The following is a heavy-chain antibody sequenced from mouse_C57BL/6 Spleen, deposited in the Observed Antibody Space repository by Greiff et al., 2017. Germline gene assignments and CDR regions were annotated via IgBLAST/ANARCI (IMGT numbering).Heavy chain of an antibody. CDR3: TREGIYDGYLGGY. V-gene: IGHV1-15*01. CDR1: GYTFTDYE. Sequence: VQLQQSGAELVRPGASVTLSCKASGYTFTDYEMHWVKQTPVHGLEWIGAIDPETGGTAYNQKFKGKAILTADKSSSTAYMELRSLTSEDSAVYYCTREGIYDGYLGGYWGQGTTLTVSS. J-gene: IGHJ2*01. CDR2: IDPETGGT. D-gene: IGHD2-3*01.